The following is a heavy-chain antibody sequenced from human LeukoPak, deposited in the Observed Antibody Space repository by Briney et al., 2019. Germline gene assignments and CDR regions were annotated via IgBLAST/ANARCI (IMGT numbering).Heavy chain of an antibody. Sequence: PGGSLRLSCAASGFTFSSYAMSWVRQAPGKGLEWVSAISGSDGSTYYADPVKGRFTISRDNSKNTLYLQMNSLRAEDTAVYYCAKQFLGYKELDIWGQGTMVTVS. J-gene: IGHJ3*02. V-gene: IGHV3-23*01. CDR1: GFTFSSYA. CDR2: ISGSDGST. D-gene: IGHD1-1*01. CDR3: AKQFLGYKELDI.